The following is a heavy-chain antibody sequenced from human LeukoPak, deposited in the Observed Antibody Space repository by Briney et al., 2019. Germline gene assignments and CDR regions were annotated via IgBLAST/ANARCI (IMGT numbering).Heavy chain of an antibody. D-gene: IGHD3-22*01. CDR3: ARGGGYYDSSGYYHEPLFDY. CDR1: GGSISSGGCS. J-gene: IGHJ4*02. CDR2: IYHSGST. Sequence: SETLSLTCAVSGGSISSGGCSWSWIRQPPGKGLEWIGYIYHSGSTYYNPSLKSRVTISVDRSKNQFSLKLSSVTAADTAVYYCARGGGYYDSSGYYHEPLFDYWGQGTLVTVSS. V-gene: IGHV4-30-2*01.